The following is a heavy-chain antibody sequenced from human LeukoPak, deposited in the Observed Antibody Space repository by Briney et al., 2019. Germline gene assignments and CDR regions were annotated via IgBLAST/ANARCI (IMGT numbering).Heavy chain of an antibody. V-gene: IGHV4-59*01. CDR2: IYSSGTT. CDR1: GDSISSYY. D-gene: IGHD3-3*01. J-gene: IGHJ3*02. Sequence: SEPLSLPCIVYGDSISSYYWTWIRQPPGKGLAWIGYIYSSGTTNYNPSLKRRVSISQDTSKNRFSLKLSSGTAADTAIYYCARGGVEWSPYMAGAFDMWGQGTRVTVSS. CDR3: ARGGVEWSPYMAGAFDM.